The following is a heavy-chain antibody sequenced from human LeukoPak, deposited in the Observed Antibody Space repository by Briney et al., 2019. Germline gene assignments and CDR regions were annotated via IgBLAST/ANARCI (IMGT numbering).Heavy chain of an antibody. Sequence: SVTVSFTASGGTFSSYAISWVRQAPGQGLEWMGGIIPIFGTANYAQKFQGRVTITADESTSTAYMELSSLRSEDTAVYYCARVQYSSGWYWFDPWGQGTLVTVSS. V-gene: IGHV1-69*13. J-gene: IGHJ5*02. CDR1: GGTFSSYA. D-gene: IGHD6-19*01. CDR2: IIPIFGTA. CDR3: ARVQYSSGWYWFDP.